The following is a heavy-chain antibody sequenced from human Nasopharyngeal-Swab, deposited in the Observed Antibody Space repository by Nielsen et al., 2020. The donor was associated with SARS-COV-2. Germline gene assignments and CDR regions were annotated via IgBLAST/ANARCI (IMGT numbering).Heavy chain of an antibody. CDR2: IYYSGST. J-gene: IGHJ4*02. V-gene: IGHV4-61*08. CDR3: ARGFDY. CDR1: GGSISSGGYY. Sequence: GSLRLSCAVSGGSISSGGYYWSWIRQPPGKGLEWIGYIYYSGSTNYNPSLKSRVTISVDTSKNQFSLKLSSVTAADTAVYYCARGFDYWGQGTLVTVS.